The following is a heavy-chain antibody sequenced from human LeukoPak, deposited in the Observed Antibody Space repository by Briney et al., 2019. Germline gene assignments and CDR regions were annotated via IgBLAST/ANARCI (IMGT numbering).Heavy chain of an antibody. D-gene: IGHD2-2*01. Sequence: ASVKVSCKTSGYTFTGYYIHWVRQAPGQGLEWMGWISPNSGGTNYAQKFQGRVTMTRDTSLSTAYMYLSRLRSDDTAVYYCARVDCSSTSCYQAHYYYYYAMDVWGQGTTVTVSS. CDR1: GYTFTGYY. V-gene: IGHV1-2*02. CDR2: ISPNSGGT. J-gene: IGHJ6*02. CDR3: ARVDCSSTSCYQAHYYYYYAMDV.